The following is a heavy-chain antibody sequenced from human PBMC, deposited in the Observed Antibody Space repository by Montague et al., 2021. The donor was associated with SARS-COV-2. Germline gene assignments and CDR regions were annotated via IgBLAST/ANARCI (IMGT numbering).Heavy chain of an antibody. Sequence: TLSLTCTVSGGSVSRISSHWGWIRQPPGKGLEYIGSFYYAGGTQYNPSLKSRVTISVDTSNDQFSLKMNSVTAADTAVYFCARFYGSSFDYWGQGTLVTVSS. CDR2: FYYAGGT. D-gene: IGHD4-17*01. J-gene: IGHJ4*02. CDR1: GGSVSRISSH. V-gene: IGHV4-39*01. CDR3: ARFYGSSFDY.